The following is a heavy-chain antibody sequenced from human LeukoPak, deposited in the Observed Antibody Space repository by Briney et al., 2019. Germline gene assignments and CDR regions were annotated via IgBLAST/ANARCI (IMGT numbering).Heavy chain of an antibody. J-gene: IGHJ4*02. V-gene: IGHV5-51*01. Sequence: GESLKISCKASGSSFTIYWIGWVRQMPGKGLEWMGIIYPGDSDTRYSPSFQGQVTISADKSISTAYLQWSRLKAWYTAMYYCSSVQCDSGSYYFDYWGQRTQVTVSS. D-gene: IGHD3-10*01. CDR2: IYPGDSDT. CDR1: GSSFTIYW. CDR3: SSVQCDSGSYYFDY.